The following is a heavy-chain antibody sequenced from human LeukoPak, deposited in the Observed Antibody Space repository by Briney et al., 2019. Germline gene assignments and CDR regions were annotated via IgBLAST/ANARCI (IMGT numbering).Heavy chain of an antibody. J-gene: IGHJ4*02. CDR2: INSDGSSI. CDR1: GFTFSSHW. CDR3: TRVGYIDEGIDY. Sequence: GGSLRLSCAASGFTFSSHWMHWVRQAPGKGLVWVSRINSDGSSISYADSVKGRFTISRDNAKNSLYLQMNSLRAEDTAIYYCTRVGYIDEGIDYWGQGTLVTVSS. D-gene: IGHD5-24*01. V-gene: IGHV3-74*01.